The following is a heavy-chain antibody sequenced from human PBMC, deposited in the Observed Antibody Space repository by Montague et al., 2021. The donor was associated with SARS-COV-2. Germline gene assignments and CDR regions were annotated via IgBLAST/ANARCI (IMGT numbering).Heavy chain of an antibody. D-gene: IGHD3-10*01. CDR2: ISSSSSYI. CDR1: GFPFSSYS. V-gene: IGHV3-21*01. Sequence: SLSLSASGFPFSSYSMNWVRQAPGKGLEWVSSISSSSSYIYYADSVKGRFTISRDNAKNSLYLQMNSLRAEDTAVYYCARGIRITMVRGVTIDYWGQGTLVTVSS. CDR3: ARGIRITMVRGVTIDY. J-gene: IGHJ4*02.